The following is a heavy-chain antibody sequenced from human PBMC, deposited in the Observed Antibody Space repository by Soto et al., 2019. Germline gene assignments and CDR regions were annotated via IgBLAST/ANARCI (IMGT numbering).Heavy chain of an antibody. J-gene: IGHJ1*01. Sequence: QVQLVESGGGVVQPGRSLRLSCAASGFNFSSFGMHWVRQAPGKGLEWVAVIWYDGSNKYYADSVKGRFTISRDNSKNTLYRQMNRLRAEDTAVYYCARKYCSGGSCYSDPFQHWGQGTLVTVSS. V-gene: IGHV3-33*01. D-gene: IGHD2-15*01. CDR2: IWYDGSNK. CDR1: GFNFSSFG. CDR3: ARKYCSGGSCYSDPFQH.